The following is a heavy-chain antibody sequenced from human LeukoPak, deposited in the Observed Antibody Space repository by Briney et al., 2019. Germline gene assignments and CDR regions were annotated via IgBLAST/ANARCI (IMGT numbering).Heavy chain of an antibody. D-gene: IGHD1-26*01. CDR2: IRPNSGGT. J-gene: IGHJ4*02. CDR1: GYTFGAYY. V-gene: IGHV1-2*02. Sequence: ASVKVSCKASGYTFGAYYMYWVRQAPGQGLEWMGWIRPNSGGTNYTQKLQGRVTMTTDTSTSTAYMELRSLRSDDTAVYYCARDDSGSYGLILSWGQGTLVTVSS. CDR3: ARDDSGSYGLILS.